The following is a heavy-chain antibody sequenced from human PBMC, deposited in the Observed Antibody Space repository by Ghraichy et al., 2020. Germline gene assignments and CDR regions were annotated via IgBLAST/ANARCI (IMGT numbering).Heavy chain of an antibody. J-gene: IGHJ6*02. V-gene: IGHV3-11*01. CDR2: ISSSGSTI. D-gene: IGHD5-12*01. Sequence: GGSLRLSCAASGFTFSDYYMSWIRQAPGKGLEWVSYISSSGSTIYYADSVKGRFTISRDNAKNSLYLQMNSLRAEDTAVYYCARVETVDIVATIYYYYYGMDVWGQGTTVTVSS. CDR3: ARVETVDIVATIYYYYYGMDV. CDR1: GFTFSDYY.